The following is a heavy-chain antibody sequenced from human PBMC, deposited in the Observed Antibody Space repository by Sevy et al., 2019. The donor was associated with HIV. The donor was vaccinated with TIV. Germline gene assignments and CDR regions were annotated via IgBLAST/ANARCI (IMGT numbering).Heavy chain of an antibody. CDR2: VYYTGGT. Sequence: SETLSLTCTVSGGSINSDHWNWIRQPPGKGLEWIGYVYYTGGTNYNPSLKNRVTISVDRTKNQFSLKLTSVTAAYTAVYYCARRNDFDIWGQGTMVTVS. J-gene: IGHJ3*02. V-gene: IGHV4-59*08. CDR3: ARRNDFDI. CDR1: GGSINSDH.